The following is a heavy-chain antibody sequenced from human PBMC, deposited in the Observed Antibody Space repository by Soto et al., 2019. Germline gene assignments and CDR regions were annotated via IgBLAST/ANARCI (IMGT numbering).Heavy chain of an antibody. J-gene: IGHJ3*02. CDR1: GGYINSSNYC. D-gene: IGHD4-17*01. CDR3: ARAYLIYGDYLVDAFDI. Sequence: QLQLQESGPGLVNPSGTLSLTCTVSGGYINSSNYCWGWIRQPPGKGLDWIGNIDSSGNTYYNPPLKSRLTISIDTSKNQFSLKLNSVTAAETALYYCARAYLIYGDYLVDAFDIWGQGTMVTVSS. V-gene: IGHV4-39*01. CDR2: IDSSGNT.